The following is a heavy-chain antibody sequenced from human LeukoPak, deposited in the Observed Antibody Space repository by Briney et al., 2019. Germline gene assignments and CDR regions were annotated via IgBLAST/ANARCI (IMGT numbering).Heavy chain of an antibody. CDR1: GFTFSSFG. CDR3: ASPAVYSSSWYYFDY. CDR2: ISYDGSSK. Sequence: GRSLRLSCAASGFTFSSFGMHWVRQAPGKGLEWVAVISYDGSSKYYADSVKGRFTISRDNSKNTLYLQMNSLRVEDTAVYYCASPAVYSSSWYYFDYWGQGTLVTVSS. V-gene: IGHV3-30*03. D-gene: IGHD6-13*01. J-gene: IGHJ4*02.